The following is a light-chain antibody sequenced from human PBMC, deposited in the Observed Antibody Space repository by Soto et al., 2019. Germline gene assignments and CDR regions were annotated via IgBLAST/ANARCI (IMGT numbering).Light chain of an antibody. Sequence: EIVLTQSPGTLSLSPGDRATLSCRTSQSVTSNYLAWYQQKPGQAPRLLIYGASNRATGIPDGFSGSGSGTDFTLTISRLEPEDFAVYYCQQYGSSPFTFGPGTKVDIK. J-gene: IGKJ3*01. CDR3: QQYGSSPFT. V-gene: IGKV3-20*01. CDR2: GAS. CDR1: QSVTSNY.